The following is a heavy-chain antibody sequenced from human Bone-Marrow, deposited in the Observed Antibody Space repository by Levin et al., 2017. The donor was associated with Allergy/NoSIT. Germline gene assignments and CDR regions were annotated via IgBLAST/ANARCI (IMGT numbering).Heavy chain of an antibody. CDR1: GYTFTGYY. CDR2: INPNSGGT. J-gene: IGHJ6*02. Sequence: GESLKISCKASGYTFTGYYMHWVRQAPGQGLEWMGWINPNSGGTNYAQKFQGRVTMTRDTSISTAYMELSRLRSDDTAVYYCARERGYSNDHDYYGMDVWGQGTTVTVSS. CDR3: ARERGYSNDHDYYGMDV. V-gene: IGHV1-2*02. D-gene: IGHD2-15*01.